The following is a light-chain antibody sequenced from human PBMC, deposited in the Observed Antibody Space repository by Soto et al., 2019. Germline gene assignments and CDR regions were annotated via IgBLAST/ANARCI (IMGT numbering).Light chain of an antibody. CDR1: QSISSY. CDR2: AAS. CDR3: QQSYSTPQT. V-gene: IGKV1-39*01. Sequence: DIQMTQSPSSLSSSVGDKVTTTCRASQSISSYLNWYQQKPGNAPKLLIYAASNLQSGVPSRFSGSGSGTDFTLTISSLQPEDFETYYCQQSYSTPQTFGQGTKVDIK. J-gene: IGKJ1*01.